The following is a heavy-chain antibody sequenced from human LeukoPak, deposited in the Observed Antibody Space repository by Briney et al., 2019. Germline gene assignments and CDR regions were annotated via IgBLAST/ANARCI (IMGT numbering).Heavy chain of an antibody. CDR1: GFTFSSYS. Sequence: GSLRLSCAASGFTFSSYSMNWVRQAPGKGLEWVSSISSSSSYIYYADSVKGRFTISRDNAKNSLYLQMNSLRAEDTAVYYCARGRGYDFWSGLDYYYYGMDVWGQGTTVTVSS. CDR2: ISSSSSYI. D-gene: IGHD3-3*01. CDR3: ARGRGYDFWSGLDYYYYGMDV. V-gene: IGHV3-21*01. J-gene: IGHJ6*02.